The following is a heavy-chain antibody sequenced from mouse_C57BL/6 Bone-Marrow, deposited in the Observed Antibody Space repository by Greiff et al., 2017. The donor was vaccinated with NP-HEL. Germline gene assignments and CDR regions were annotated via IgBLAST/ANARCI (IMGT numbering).Heavy chain of an antibody. CDR2: ISDGGSYT. J-gene: IGHJ3*01. V-gene: IGHV5-4*03. Sequence: EVKLVESGGGLVKPGGSLKLSCAASGFTFSSYAMSWVRQTPEKRLEWVGTISDGGSYTYYPDNVKGRFTISRDNAKNNLYLQMSHLKSEDTAMYSCESEGIYVYSAWFGYWGQGILVTVSA. CDR1: GFTFSSYA. D-gene: IGHD2-3*01. CDR3: ESEGIYVYSAWFGY.